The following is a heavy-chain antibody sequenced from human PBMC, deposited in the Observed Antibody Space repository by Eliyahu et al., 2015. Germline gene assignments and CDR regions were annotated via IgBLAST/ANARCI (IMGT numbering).Heavy chain of an antibody. D-gene: IGHD2-2*01. CDR2: ISYDASNK. CDR1: GFTFSXXG. V-gene: IGHV3-30*18. CDR3: AKGDCTSATCYVNY. Sequence: QVQLVESGGGVVQPGRSLRLSCAASGFTFSXXGIHWVPQAPGKGLEWVAFISYDASNKFYADSVKGRFTISRDNSNNTLYLQMNSLRAEDTAVYFCAKGDCTSATCYVNYWGQGALVTVSS. J-gene: IGHJ4*02.